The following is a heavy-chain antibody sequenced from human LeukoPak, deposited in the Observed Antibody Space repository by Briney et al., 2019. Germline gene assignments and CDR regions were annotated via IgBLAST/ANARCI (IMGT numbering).Heavy chain of an antibody. CDR2: INHSGST. V-gene: IGHV4-34*01. D-gene: IGHD5-12*01. CDR1: GGSFSGYY. Sequence: SETLSLTCAVYGGSFSGYYWSWIRQPPGKGLEWIGEINHSGSTNYSPSLKSRVTISVDTSKNQFSLKLSSVTAADAAVYYCANPGWMAIDYWGQGTLVTVSS. CDR3: ANPGWMAIDY. J-gene: IGHJ4*02.